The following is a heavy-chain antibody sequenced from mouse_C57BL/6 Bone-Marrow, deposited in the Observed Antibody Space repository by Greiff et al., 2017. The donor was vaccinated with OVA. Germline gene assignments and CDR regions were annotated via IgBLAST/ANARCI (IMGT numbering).Heavy chain of an antibody. V-gene: IGHV1-80*01. CDR1: GYAFSSYW. D-gene: IGHD2-4*01. Sequence: VQLQQSGAELVKPGASVKISCKASGYAFSSYWMNWVKQRPGKGLEWIGQIYPGDGDTNYNGKFKGKATLTADKSSSTAYMQLSSLTSEDSAVYFCARRVYDYDNYAMDYWGQGTSVTVSS. CDR2: IYPGDGDT. CDR3: ARRVYDYDNYAMDY. J-gene: IGHJ4*01.